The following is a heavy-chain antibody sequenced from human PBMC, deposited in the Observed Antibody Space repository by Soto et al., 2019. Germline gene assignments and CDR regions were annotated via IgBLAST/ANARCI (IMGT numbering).Heavy chain of an antibody. Sequence: QVQVVQSGVEVRRPGSSLKVSCKASGDTFKNCVISWVRQAPGQGLEWMGGIIPLFGTTDFAQRFQGRLTITTDESTTTAYMELSRLRYEDTATYYCAAELGFGKLSVVWGQGTKVIVSS. V-gene: IGHV1-69*01. CDR2: IIPLFGTT. CDR1: GDTFKNCV. J-gene: IGHJ6*02. CDR3: AAELGFGKLSVV. D-gene: IGHD3-10*01.